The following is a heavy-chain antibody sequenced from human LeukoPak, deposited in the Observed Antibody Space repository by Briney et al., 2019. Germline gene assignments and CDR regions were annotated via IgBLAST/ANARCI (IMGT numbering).Heavy chain of an antibody. V-gene: IGHV4-34*01. D-gene: IGHD5-18*01. J-gene: IGHJ5*02. CDR1: GGSIRGYY. CDR3: ARGRGYSYGYCWFAL. CDR2: INHSRST. Sequence: RSETLSLMCTVWGGSIRGYYWRGIRQPTGEGREGIGEINHSRSTNYTPSLKSRLTLSVDTSKPQFSLKPSSVTAADTAVYYCARGRGYSYGYCWFALWGQGTLATVSS.